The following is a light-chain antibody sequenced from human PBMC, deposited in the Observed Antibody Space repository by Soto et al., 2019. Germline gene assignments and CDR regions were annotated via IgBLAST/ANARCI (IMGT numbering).Light chain of an antibody. CDR2: DDR. Sequence: SYELTQPPSVSVAPGQTASIACGGDNIRSKNVRWYQQKPGQAPVLVVFDDRNRPSGIPERFSGSNSGNTATLTISRVEAGDEADYYCQVWDSTSDQYVFATGTKVTVL. CDR1: NIRSKN. V-gene: IGLV3-21*02. J-gene: IGLJ1*01. CDR3: QVWDSTSDQYV.